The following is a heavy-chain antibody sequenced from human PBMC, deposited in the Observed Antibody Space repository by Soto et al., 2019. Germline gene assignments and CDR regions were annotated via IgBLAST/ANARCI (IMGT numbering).Heavy chain of an antibody. D-gene: IGHD3-10*01. Sequence: PGESLKISCKGSGYSFTSYWIGWVRQMPGKGLEWMGIIYPGDSDTRYSPSFQGQVTISADKSISTAYLQWSSLKASDTAMCYCARLGFGELLSRGEPFYYYYGMDVWGQGTTVTVSS. V-gene: IGHV5-51*01. CDR3: ARLGFGELLSRGEPFYYYYGMDV. CDR2: IYPGDSDT. J-gene: IGHJ6*02. CDR1: GYSFTSYW.